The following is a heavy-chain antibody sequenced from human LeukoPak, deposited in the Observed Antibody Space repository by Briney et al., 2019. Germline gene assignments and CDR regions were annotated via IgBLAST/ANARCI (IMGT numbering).Heavy chain of an antibody. CDR1: GYSISSGYY. CDR2: IYHSGST. V-gene: IGHV4-38-2*02. J-gene: IGHJ6*03. CDR3: AGVPGQCSGGRCSNYYYYYYMDV. Sequence: SETLSLTCTVSGYSISSGYYWGWIRQRPGKGLEWIGRIYHSGSTYYNPSFMKRVTISAATPKHQFSLKLSSVTAAETAVYYCAGVPGQCSGGRCSNYYYYYYMDVWGKGTTVTVSS. D-gene: IGHD2-15*01.